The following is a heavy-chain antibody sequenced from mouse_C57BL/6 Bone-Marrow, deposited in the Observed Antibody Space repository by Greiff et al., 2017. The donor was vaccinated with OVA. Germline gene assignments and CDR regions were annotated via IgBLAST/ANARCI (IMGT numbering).Heavy chain of an antibody. CDR2: IHPNSGST. D-gene: IGHD1-1*01. CDR1: GYTFTSYW. V-gene: IGHV1-64*01. J-gene: IGHJ4*01. CDR3: SYYYGSADVDYYAMDY. Sequence: QVQLQQPGAELVKPGASVKLSCKASGYTFTSYWMHWVKQRPGQGLEWIGMIHPNSGSTNYNEKFKSKATLTVDKSSSTAYMQLSSLTSEDSAVYYWSYYYGSADVDYYAMDYWGQGTSVTVSS.